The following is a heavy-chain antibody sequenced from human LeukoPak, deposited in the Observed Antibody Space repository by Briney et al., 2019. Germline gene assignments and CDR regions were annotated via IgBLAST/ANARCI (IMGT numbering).Heavy chain of an antibody. V-gene: IGHV3-21*01. CDR1: GFTFSSYS. CDR3: ARDSGGGAFDI. D-gene: IGHD1-26*01. J-gene: IGHJ3*02. CDR2: ISGSSSYI. Sequence: GGSLRLSCAASGFTFSSYSMNWVHQAPGKGLEWVSSISGSSSYIYYADSVKGRFTISRDNAKNSLYLQMNSLRAEDTAVYYCARDSGGGAFDIWGQGTMVTVSS.